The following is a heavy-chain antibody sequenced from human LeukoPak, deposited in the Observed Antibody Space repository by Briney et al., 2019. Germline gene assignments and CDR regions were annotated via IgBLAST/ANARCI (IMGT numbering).Heavy chain of an antibody. Sequence: GSSVKVSCRASGGTFSSYAISWVRQAPGQGFEWMGGIIPIFGTANYAQKFQGRVTITTDGSTSTAYMELSSLRSEDTAVYYCARGGGYSGYDPNTYYYYYYMDVWGKGTTVTVSS. CDR3: ARGGGYSGYDPNTYYYYYYMDV. V-gene: IGHV1-69*05. D-gene: IGHD5-12*01. CDR2: IIPIFGTA. CDR1: GGTFSSYA. J-gene: IGHJ6*03.